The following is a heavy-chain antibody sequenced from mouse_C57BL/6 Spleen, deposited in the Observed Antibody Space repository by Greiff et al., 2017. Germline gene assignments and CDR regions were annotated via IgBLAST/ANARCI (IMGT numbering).Heavy chain of an antibody. CDR2: ISNKANGYTT. J-gene: IGHJ2*01. Sequence: DVKLVESGGGFVQPGGSLSLSCAASGFTFTDYYMSWVRQPPGKALEWLGFISNKANGYTTEYSASVKGRFTISRDKSQSILYLQMKALRGEDSAAYDGARYGPEGDYFDDWGKGTTLTVSS. CDR1: GFTFTDYY. CDR3: ARYGPEGDYFDD. V-gene: IGHV7-3*01.